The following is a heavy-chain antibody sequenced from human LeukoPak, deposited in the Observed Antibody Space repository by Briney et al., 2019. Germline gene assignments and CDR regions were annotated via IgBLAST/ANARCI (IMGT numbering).Heavy chain of an antibody. CDR1: GGSISSYY. V-gene: IGHV4-4*07. D-gene: IGHD3-22*01. CDR3: ARDLGVWRDSSGYYLLDY. CDR2: IYTSGST. J-gene: IGHJ4*02. Sequence: SETLSLTCTVSGGSISSYYWSWIRQPAGKGPEWIGRIYTSGSTNYNPSLKSRVTMSVDTSKNQFSLKLSSVTAADTAVYYCARDLGVWRDSSGYYLLDYWGQGTLVTVSS.